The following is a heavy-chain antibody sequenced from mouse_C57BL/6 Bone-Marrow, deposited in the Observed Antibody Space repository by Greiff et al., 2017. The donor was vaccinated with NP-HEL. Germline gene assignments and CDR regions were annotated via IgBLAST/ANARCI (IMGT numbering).Heavy chain of an antibody. Sequence: EVHLVESGGGLVQPGGSLKLSCAASGFTFSDYGMAWVRQAPRKGPEWVAFISNLAYSIYYADTVTGRFTISRENAKNTLYLEMSSLRSEDTAMYYCARGGLLPFAYWGQGTLVTVSA. J-gene: IGHJ3*01. CDR1: GFTFSDYG. CDR2: ISNLAYSI. CDR3: ARGGLLPFAY. D-gene: IGHD2-3*01. V-gene: IGHV5-15*01.